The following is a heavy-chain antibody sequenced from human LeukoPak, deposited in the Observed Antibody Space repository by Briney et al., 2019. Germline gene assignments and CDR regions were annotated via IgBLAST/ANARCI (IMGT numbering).Heavy chain of an antibody. CDR1: GGSIRNYY. J-gene: IGHJ3*02. CDR3: ARGVLLQGRGAFDI. V-gene: IGHV4-59*01. Sequence: ASETLSLTCTVSGGSIRNYYWSWIRQPPGKGLEWIGYIYYSGSTNYNPSLKSRVTISVDTSKNQFSLKLSSVTAADTAVYYCARGVLLQGRGAFDIWGQGAMVTVSS. D-gene: IGHD2-15*01. CDR2: IYYSGST.